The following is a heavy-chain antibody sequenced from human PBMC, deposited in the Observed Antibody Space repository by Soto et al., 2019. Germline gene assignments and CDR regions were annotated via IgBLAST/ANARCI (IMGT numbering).Heavy chain of an antibody. CDR3: ARLIGGIVVVTAIPGHS. CDR2: IYYSGST. CDR1: GGSISSSRHY. D-gene: IGHD2-21*02. V-gene: IGHV4-39*01. J-gene: IGHJ4*02. Sequence: SETLSLTCTVSGGSISSSRHYWGWIRQHTGKGLEWIGSIYYSGSTYYNPSLKSRVSISGDTSKNQFSLKLSSVTAADTAVYYCARLIGGIVVVTAIPGHSWGQGTLVTVSS.